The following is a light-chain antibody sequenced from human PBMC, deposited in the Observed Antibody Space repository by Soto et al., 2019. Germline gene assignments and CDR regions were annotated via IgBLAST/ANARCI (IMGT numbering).Light chain of an antibody. V-gene: IGKV1-5*01. CDR3: QQHNGYSERM. CDR2: GAS. Sequence: DIQMTQSHSTLSACAGDRVTVTCRASQSISTWLAWYQQTPGKAPKLLIYGASSLASGVPSRFSGSGSGTEFTLTISSLQPDDFATYYCQQHNGYSERMFGQGTKVDIK. J-gene: IGKJ1*01. CDR1: QSISTW.